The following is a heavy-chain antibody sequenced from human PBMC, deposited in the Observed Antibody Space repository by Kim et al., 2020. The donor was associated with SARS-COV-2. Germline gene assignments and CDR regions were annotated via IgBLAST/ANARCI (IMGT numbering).Heavy chain of an antibody. J-gene: IGHJ4*02. D-gene: IGHD3-16*01. CDR3: VTRAENFYVEIDC. V-gene: IGHV4-39*01. Sequence: SETLSLTCSISGGSISNSRSYWGWIRQPPGKGLDWIGGIYYRGSTYYNPSLKSRVTISIDMSKNQFSLKLSSVTAADTAVYYCVTRAENFYVEIDCWGQGTLVTVSS. CDR1: GGSISNSRSY. CDR2: IYYRGST.